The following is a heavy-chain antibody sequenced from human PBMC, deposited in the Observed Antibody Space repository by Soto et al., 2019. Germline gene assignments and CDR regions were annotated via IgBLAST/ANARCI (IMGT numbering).Heavy chain of an antibody. J-gene: IGHJ3*02. Sequence: QVQLVQSGAEVKKPGASVKVSCKASGYTFTGYYMHWVRQAPGQGLEWMGWINPNSGGTNYAQKFQGWGNMTRDTSFSTAYMELSRLRSDETAVYYGARRRVHGDRSGYEGAGAAFDIWGQGTMVTVSS. D-gene: IGHD3-22*01. CDR2: INPNSGGT. V-gene: IGHV1-2*04. CDR1: GYTFTGYY. CDR3: ARRRVHGDRSGYEGAGAAFDI.